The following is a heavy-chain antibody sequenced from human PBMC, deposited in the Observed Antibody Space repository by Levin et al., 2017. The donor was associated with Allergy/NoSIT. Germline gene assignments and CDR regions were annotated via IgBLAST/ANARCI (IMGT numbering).Heavy chain of an antibody. CDR2: IAYDGTSM. CDR1: GFTFSRYA. CDR3: AKLWWLEEANALDV. J-gene: IGHJ3*01. V-gene: IGHV3-30*18. Sequence: TGGSLRLSCAASGFTFSRYAMHWVRQAPGKGLEWVAVIAYDGTSMYYTDSVTGRFTISRDNSKNTLFLQMNSLRADDTAVYYCAKLWWLEEANALDVWGQGTKVTVSP. D-gene: IGHD2-21*01.